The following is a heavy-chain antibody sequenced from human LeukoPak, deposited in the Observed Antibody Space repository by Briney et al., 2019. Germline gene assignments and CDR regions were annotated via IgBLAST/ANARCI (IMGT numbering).Heavy chain of an antibody. CDR1: GGSISSYY. Sequence: PSETLSLTCTVSGGSISSYYWSWIRQPPGKGLEWIGEINHSGSTNYDPSLKSRVTISVDTSKNQFSLKLSSVTAADTAVYYCARATPFFYLYCFDYWGQGTLVTVSS. CDR3: ARATPFFYLYCFDY. V-gene: IGHV4-34*01. D-gene: IGHD3-16*02. CDR2: INHSGST. J-gene: IGHJ4*02.